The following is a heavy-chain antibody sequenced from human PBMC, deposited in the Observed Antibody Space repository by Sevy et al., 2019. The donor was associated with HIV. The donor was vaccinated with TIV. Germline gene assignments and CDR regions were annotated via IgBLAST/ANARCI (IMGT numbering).Heavy chain of an antibody. CDR1: GGSISTYY. Sequence: SETLSLTCTVSGGSISTYYWSWIRQPPGKGLEWIGYIYYSGSTNYNPSLKSRVTISLDASKNQFSLKLCSVTAADTAVYYCARMKFYYDSSGYYQPFDSWGQRTLVTVSS. CDR3: ARMKFYYDSSGYYQPFDS. V-gene: IGHV4-59*01. CDR2: IYYSGST. J-gene: IGHJ4*02. D-gene: IGHD3-22*01.